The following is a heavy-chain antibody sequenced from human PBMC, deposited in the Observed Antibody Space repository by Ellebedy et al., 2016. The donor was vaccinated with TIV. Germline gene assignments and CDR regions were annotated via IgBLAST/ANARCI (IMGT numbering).Heavy chain of an antibody. CDR3: ARALADILAGYSYYYFDY. D-gene: IGHD3-9*01. V-gene: IGHV1-69*13. J-gene: IGHJ4*02. CDR2: IVPIFGTA. CDR1: GGTFSSYT. Sequence: AASVKVSCKASGGTFSSYTISWVRQAPGQGLEWMGGIVPIFGTANYAQKFQGRVTITADESTTTAYMELSSLRSEDTAIYYCARALADILAGYSYYYFDYWGQGTLITVSS.